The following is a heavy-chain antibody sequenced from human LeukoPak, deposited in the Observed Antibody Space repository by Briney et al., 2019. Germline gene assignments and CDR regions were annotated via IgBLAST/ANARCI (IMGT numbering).Heavy chain of an antibody. D-gene: IGHD5-18*01. CDR1: GFTFSSYW. CDR3: ARGGYSYGYDY. V-gene: IGHV3-74*01. J-gene: IGHJ4*02. Sequence: GGSLRLSCSASGFTFSSYWMSWVRQAPGKGLVWVSQINTDGSSTSYADSVKGRFTISRDNAKNTLYLKMNSLRAEDTAVYYCARGGYSYGYDYWGQGTLVTVSS. CDR2: INTDGSST.